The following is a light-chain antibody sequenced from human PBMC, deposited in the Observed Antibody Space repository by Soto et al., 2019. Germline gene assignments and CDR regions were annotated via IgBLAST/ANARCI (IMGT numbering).Light chain of an antibody. V-gene: IGKV3-20*01. J-gene: IGKJ4*01. CDR1: QSVSSSY. CDR2: GAS. Sequence: EIVLTQSPGTLSLSPGERATLSCRASQSVSSSYLAWYQQKPGQAPRLLIYGASSRATGIPDRFSGSGSGTAFTLTSSSVEPEVFAVDYCHQYDSSPLTFGGGTKVEIK. CDR3: HQYDSSPLT.